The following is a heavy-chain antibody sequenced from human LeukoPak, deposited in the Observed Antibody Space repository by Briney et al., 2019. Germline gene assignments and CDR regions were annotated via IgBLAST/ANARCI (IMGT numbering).Heavy chain of an antibody. V-gene: IGHV4-39*07. J-gene: IGHJ2*01. CDR1: GESISSSIYY. D-gene: IGHD3-16*01. CDR2: VFYNGAT. CDR3: ARDRSRGGFFDL. Sequence: PSETLSLTCIVSGESISSSIYYWAWVRQPPGKGLEWIGTVFYNGATQYSPSLRSRVTISIDTSTNQFSLKLTSVTAADTALYYCARDRSRGGFFDLWGRGTLVTVSS.